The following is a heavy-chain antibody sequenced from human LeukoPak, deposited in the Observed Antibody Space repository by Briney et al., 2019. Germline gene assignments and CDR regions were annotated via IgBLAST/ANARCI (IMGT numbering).Heavy chain of an antibody. CDR3: ARGLYGDYVNWFDP. CDR1: GGTFSSYA. J-gene: IGHJ5*02. D-gene: IGHD4-17*01. V-gene: IGHV1-8*03. Sequence: ASVKVSCKASGGTFSSYAISWVRQATGQGLEWMGWMNPNSGNTGYAQEFQGRVTITRNTSISTAYMELSSLRSEDTAVYYCARGLYGDYVNWFDPWGQGTLVTVSS. CDR2: MNPNSGNT.